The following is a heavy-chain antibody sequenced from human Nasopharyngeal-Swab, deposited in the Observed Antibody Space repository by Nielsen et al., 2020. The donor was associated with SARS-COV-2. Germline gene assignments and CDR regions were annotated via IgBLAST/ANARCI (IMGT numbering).Heavy chain of an antibody. CDR1: GFTFSTYG. V-gene: IGHV3-30*18. J-gene: IGHJ6*02. CDR2: ISYDGGSK. D-gene: IGHD3-9*01. Sequence: GGSLRLSCAASGFTFSTYGMHWVRQAPGKGLEWVAVISYDGGSKYYADSVKGRFTISRDNSKNTLYLQMNSLRAEDTAVYYCAKDKRYFDWDGMDVWGQGTTVTVSS. CDR3: AKDKRYFDWDGMDV.